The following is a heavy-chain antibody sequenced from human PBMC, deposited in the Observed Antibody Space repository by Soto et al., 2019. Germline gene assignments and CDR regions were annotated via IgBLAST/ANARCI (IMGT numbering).Heavy chain of an antibody. CDR3: ASLSAPDDF. CDR1: GLTLSHYW. CDR2: ISNDERNI. Sequence: EVLLVESGGGLVQPGGTMRLACAASGLTLSHYWMQWVRQLPGKGLVWVGEISNDERNIRTSYADSVKGRFTVSRDDAKNTLYLQMNSLRGDDTAVYYCASLSAPDDFWGQGAQVTVSS. V-gene: IGHV3-74*01. D-gene: IGHD6-25*01. J-gene: IGHJ4*02.